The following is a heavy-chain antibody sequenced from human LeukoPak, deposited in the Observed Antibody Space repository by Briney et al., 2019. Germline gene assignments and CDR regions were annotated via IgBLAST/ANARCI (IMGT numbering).Heavy chain of an antibody. CDR2: IYYSVST. J-gene: IGHJ5*02. V-gene: IGHV4-59*08. D-gene: IGHD3-10*01. Sequence: SETLSLTCTVSGGSISSYYWSWIRQPPGKGLEWSGYIYYSVSTNYNPSLKSRVTISVDTSKNQFSLKLSSVTAADTAVYYCARSLLWFGELLPNWFDPWGQGTLVTVSS. CDR1: GGSISSYY. CDR3: ARSLLWFGELLPNWFDP.